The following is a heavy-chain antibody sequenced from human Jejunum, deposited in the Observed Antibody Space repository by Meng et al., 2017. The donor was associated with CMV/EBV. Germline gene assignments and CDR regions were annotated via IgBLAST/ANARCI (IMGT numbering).Heavy chain of an antibody. Sequence: QVQLVRAGDGGKRPGSAVRVSSKASGDPFSSYPITWVRQAPGQGLEWMGGIIPFLGITIYAQKYQGRVTITADKSTSTAYMELDSLRSEDTGVYYCAYGGDCYGYWGQGTLVTVSS. V-gene: IGHV1-69*10. CDR2: IIPFLGIT. CDR3: AYGGDCYGY. CDR1: GDPFSSYP. J-gene: IGHJ4*02. D-gene: IGHD4-23*01.